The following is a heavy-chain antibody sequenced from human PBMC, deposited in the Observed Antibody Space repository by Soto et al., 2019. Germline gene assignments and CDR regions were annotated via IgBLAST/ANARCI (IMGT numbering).Heavy chain of an antibody. CDR1: GFSFTSYA. CDR2: VTLSGDYT. Sequence: EVNLLESGGGLLQPGGSLRLSCVASGFSFTSYAIAWVRQAPGMGLELVCTVTLSGDYTYYADPVKGRFTISRDNAKNTVYLQVSSLRADDTAVYYCARVGYGDLAQWGQGTWVTVSS. D-gene: IGHD4-17*01. CDR3: ARVGYGDLAQ. J-gene: IGHJ4*02. V-gene: IGHV3-23*01.